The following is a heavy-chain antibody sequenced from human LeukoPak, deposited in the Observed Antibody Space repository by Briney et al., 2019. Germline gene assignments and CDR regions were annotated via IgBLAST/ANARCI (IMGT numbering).Heavy chain of an antibody. CDR1: GFSFSRND. J-gene: IGHJ4*02. V-gene: IGHV3-13*01. CDR2: IGSAGDT. CDR3: AREEYSSSWYLPFDY. D-gene: IGHD6-13*01. Sequence: GGSLRLSCAAPGFSFSRNDMHWVRQPTGKRLEWVSRIGSAGDTYNAGSVKGRFTISRGNANNSLYLHMNGLRAGDTAVYYCAREEYSSSWYLPFDYWGQGTLVTVSS.